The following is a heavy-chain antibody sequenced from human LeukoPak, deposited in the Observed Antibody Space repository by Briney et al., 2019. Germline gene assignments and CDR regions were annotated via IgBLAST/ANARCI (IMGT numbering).Heavy chain of an antibody. CDR3: AKDQHGYDKPIDY. D-gene: IGHD5-12*01. Sequence: PGGSLRLSCAASGFTFNLYAMNWVRQASGKGLEWVSTISGSGSSTYYADSVKGRFTISRDNSKNTLYLQMNSLRAEDTAVYFCAKDQHGYDKPIDYWGQGTLVTVSS. V-gene: IGHV3-23*01. CDR1: GFTFNLYA. CDR2: ISGSGSST. J-gene: IGHJ4*02.